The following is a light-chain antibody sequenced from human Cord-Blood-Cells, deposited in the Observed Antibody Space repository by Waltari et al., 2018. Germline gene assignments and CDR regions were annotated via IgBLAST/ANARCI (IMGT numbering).Light chain of an antibody. J-gene: IGLJ1*01. V-gene: IGLV2-14*01. CDR3: SSYTSSSTYV. CDR2: EVS. Sequence: QSALTQPASVSGSPGQSITISCTGTSSDVGGYNYVSLYQQHPGKAPKLMICEVSTRPPGGSNRVAGAKSGTTASLTISGVQAEDEADDYCSSYTSSSTYVFGTGTKVTVI. CDR1: SSDVGGYNY.